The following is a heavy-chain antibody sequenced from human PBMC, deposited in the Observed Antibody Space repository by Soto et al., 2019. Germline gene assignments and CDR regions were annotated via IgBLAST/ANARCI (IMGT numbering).Heavy chain of an antibody. CDR2: IIPIFGTA. Sequence: QVQLVQSGAEVKKPGSSVKVSCKASGGTFSSYAISWVRQAPGQGLEWMGGIIPIFGTANYAQKFQGRVTITADESTSTAYMELSSLRSEDTAVYYCARKGAHMVRGVISYYYGMDVWGQGTTVTVSS. J-gene: IGHJ6*02. CDR1: GGTFSSYA. CDR3: ARKGAHMVRGVISYYYGMDV. V-gene: IGHV1-69*01. D-gene: IGHD3-10*01.